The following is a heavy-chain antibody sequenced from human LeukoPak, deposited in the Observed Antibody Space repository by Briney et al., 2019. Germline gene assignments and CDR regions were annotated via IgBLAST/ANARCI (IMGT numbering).Heavy chain of an antibody. CDR2: MWYDGSKK. Sequence: GGSLRLSCGASGFTFSTYGMQWVRQAPGKGLEWVAVMWYDGSKKYYADSVKGRFTVSRDNSKNTLYLEMNSLRAEDTAVYYCARSMAAADYWGQGTLVTVSS. V-gene: IGHV3-33*01. CDR1: GFTFSTYG. D-gene: IGHD6-13*01. CDR3: ARSMAAADY. J-gene: IGHJ4*02.